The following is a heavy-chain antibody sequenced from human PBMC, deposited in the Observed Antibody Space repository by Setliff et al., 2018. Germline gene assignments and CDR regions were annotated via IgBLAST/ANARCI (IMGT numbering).Heavy chain of an antibody. CDR2: IIHSGST. V-gene: IGHV4-34*12. CDR1: GGSFSGYY. D-gene: IGHD3-10*01. CDR3: ARVPTIRFGELYRNDY. Sequence: PSETLSLTCAVYGGSFSGYYWSWIRQPPGKRLEWIGEIIHSGSTNYNPSLKSRVTISMDTSKNQFSLKVNSVTAADMAVYYCARVPTIRFGELYRNDYWGQGTLVTVSS. J-gene: IGHJ4*02.